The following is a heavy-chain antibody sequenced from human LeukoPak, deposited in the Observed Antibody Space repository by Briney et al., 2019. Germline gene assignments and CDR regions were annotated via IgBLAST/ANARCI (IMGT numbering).Heavy chain of an antibody. Sequence: GGSLRLSCAASGFTFSSYRMSWVRQAPGKGLEWVANIKQDGSEKYYVDSVKGRFTISRDNAKNSLYLQMNSLRAEDTAVYYCARDPLAIGSTSPSNWFDPWGQGTLVTVSS. CDR2: IKQDGSEK. V-gene: IGHV3-7*01. CDR1: GFTFSSYR. J-gene: IGHJ5*02. D-gene: IGHD2-2*01. CDR3: ARDPLAIGSTSPSNWFDP.